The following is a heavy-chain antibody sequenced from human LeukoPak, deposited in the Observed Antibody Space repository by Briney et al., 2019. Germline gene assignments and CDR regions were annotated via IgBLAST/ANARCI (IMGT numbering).Heavy chain of an antibody. V-gene: IGHV3-21*01. CDR2: ISSSSSYI. J-gene: IGHJ4*02. CDR3: ARELSLDSSGYYWEAFDY. D-gene: IGHD3-22*01. CDR1: GFTFSSYS. Sequence: PGGSLRLSCAASGFTFSSYSMNWVRQAPGKGLEWVSSISSSSSYIYYADSVKGRFTISRDNAKNSLYLQMNSLRAEDTAVYYCARELSLDSSGYYWEAFDYWGQGTLVTVSS.